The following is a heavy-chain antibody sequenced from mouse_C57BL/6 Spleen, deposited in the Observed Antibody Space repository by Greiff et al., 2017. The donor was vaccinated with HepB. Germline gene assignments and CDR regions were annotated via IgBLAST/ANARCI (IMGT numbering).Heavy chain of an antibody. CDR2: IYPGSGST. CDR1: GYTFTSYW. D-gene: IGHD2-4*01. Sequence: QVQLQQPGAELVKPGASVKMSCKASGYTFTSYWITWVKQRPGQGLEWIGDIYPGSGSTNYNEKFKSKATLTVDTSSSTAYMQRSSLTSEDPAVYYCARRENYDYDASWFAYWGQGTLVTVSA. CDR3: ARRENYDYDASWFAY. J-gene: IGHJ3*01. V-gene: IGHV1-55*01.